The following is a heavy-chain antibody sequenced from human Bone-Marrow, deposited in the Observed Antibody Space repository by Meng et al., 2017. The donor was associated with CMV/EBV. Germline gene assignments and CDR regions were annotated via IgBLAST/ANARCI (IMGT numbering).Heavy chain of an antibody. V-gene: IGHV4-59*01. CDR1: GGSISSYH. CDR2: IYYSGST. D-gene: IGHD3-3*01. Sequence: SETLSLTCTVSGGSISSYHWSWIRQPPGKGLEWIGYIYYSGSTNYNPSLKSRVTISVDTSKNQFSLKLSSVTAADTAVYYCARSSHYDFWSGYSSTYYYYYGMDVWGQGTLVTVSS. CDR3: ARSSHYDFWSGYSSTYYYYYGMDV. J-gene: IGHJ6*02.